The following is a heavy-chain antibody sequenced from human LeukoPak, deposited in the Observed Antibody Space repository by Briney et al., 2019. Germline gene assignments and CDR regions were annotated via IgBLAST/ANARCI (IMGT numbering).Heavy chain of an antibody. D-gene: IGHD3-9*01. Sequence: GGSLRLSCAASGFTFSSYAMSWVRQAPGKGLEWVSAISGSGGSTYYADSVKGRFTISRDNSKNTLYLQMNSLRAEDTAVYYCTKNDYYDILTGYSDYWGQGTLVTVSS. CDR2: ISGSGGST. CDR1: GFTFSSYA. V-gene: IGHV3-23*01. CDR3: TKNDYYDILTGYSDY. J-gene: IGHJ4*02.